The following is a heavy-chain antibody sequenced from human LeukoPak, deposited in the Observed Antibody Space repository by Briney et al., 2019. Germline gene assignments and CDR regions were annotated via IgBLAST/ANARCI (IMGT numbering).Heavy chain of an antibody. CDR3: ARESPPVLNNYYDSSGYGFDY. V-gene: IGHV4-30-4*01. D-gene: IGHD3-22*01. Sequence: PSETLSLTCTVSGGSISSGDYYWGWIRQPPGRGLEWVGYIYYSGSTYYNPSLKSRVTISVDTSKNQFSLKLSSVTAADTAVYYCARESPPVLNNYYDSSGYGFDYWGQGTLVTVSS. CDR1: GGSISSGDYY. J-gene: IGHJ4*02. CDR2: IYYSGST.